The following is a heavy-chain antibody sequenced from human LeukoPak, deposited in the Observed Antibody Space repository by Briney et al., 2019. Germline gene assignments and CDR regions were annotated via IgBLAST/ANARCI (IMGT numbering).Heavy chain of an antibody. CDR1: GFTFSSYA. V-gene: IGHV3-64*01. Sequence: GGSLRLSCAASGFTFSSYAMHWVRQAPGKGLEYVSAISSNGGSTYYANSVKGRFTISRDNSKNTLYLQMGSLRAEDMAVYYCARAPNNIVLMVYLDYWGQGTPVTVSS. CDR2: ISSNGGST. J-gene: IGHJ4*02. CDR3: ARAPNNIVLMVYLDY. D-gene: IGHD2-8*01.